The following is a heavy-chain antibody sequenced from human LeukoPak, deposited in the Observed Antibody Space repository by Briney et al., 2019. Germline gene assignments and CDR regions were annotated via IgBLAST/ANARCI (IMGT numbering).Heavy chain of an antibody. CDR3: ARDMVR. J-gene: IGHJ4*02. V-gene: IGHV3-30-3*01. CDR2: ISYDECNK. Sequence: GGSVRLSCAACGFILSSYAMLGVRRARGKGVEGVAVISYDECNKYYAESVERRFIISRDNSKNTLYLQMNSLRAEGTGVYYFARDMVRGGQGTLVSVSS. D-gene: IGHD3-10*01. CDR1: GFILSSYA.